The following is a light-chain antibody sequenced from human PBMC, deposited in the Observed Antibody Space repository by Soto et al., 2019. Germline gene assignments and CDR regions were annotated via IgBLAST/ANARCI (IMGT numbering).Light chain of an antibody. J-gene: IGKJ4*02. CDR1: QSVSRSS. Sequence: EIVLTQSPGTLSLSIGERTTLSCRASQSVSRSSLTWYQQKPGQAPRLLISGASSRASGIPDRFSGSGSGTDFTLNIGRLEPEDFAVYYCQKYGSSPPTFGGGTKVEIK. CDR2: GAS. V-gene: IGKV3-20*01. CDR3: QKYGSSPPT.